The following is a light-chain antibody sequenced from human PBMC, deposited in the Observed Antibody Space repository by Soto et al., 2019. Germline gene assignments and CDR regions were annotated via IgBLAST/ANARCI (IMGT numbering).Light chain of an antibody. CDR3: MQGTLPFT. Sequence: LVMTQSPLSLPVTLGQPASISCRSSQSLVHSDGNTYLNWFQQRPGQSPRRLIYQVSNRDSGVPDRFSGSGSGTDFTLTISRVEAEDVGVYYCMQGTLPFTFGPGTKVDLK. V-gene: IGKV2-30*02. CDR2: QVS. CDR1: QSLVHSDGNTY. J-gene: IGKJ3*01.